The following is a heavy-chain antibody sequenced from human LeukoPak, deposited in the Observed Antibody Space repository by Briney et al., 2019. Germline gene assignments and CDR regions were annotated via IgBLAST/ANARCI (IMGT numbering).Heavy chain of an antibody. CDR2: ITGSGLST. D-gene: IGHD6-19*01. J-gene: IGHJ4*02. Sequence: GGSLRLSCAASGXTFNSYAMSWVRQAPGRGLEWVSAITGSGLSTYYTDSVKGRFTISRDNSKNTLSLQMNSLRAEDTAIYYCAKGSSSVWPYYFDSWGQGTLVTVSS. CDR1: GXTFNSYA. CDR3: AKGSSSVWPYYFDS. V-gene: IGHV3-23*01.